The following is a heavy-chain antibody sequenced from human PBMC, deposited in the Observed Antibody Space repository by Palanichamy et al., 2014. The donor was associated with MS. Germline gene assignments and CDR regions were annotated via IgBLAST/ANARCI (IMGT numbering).Heavy chain of an antibody. CDR1: GGSISSYY. Sequence: QVQLQESGPELVKPSETLSLTCTVSGGSISSYYWSWIRQPPGKGLEWIGYIYYSGSTNYNPSLKSRVTISVDTSKNQFSLKLSSVTAADTAVYYCARTYGDYGDDDAFDIWGQGTMVTVSS. J-gene: IGHJ3*02. D-gene: IGHD4-17*01. CDR3: ARTYGDYGDDDAFDI. CDR2: IYYSGST. V-gene: IGHV4-59*01.